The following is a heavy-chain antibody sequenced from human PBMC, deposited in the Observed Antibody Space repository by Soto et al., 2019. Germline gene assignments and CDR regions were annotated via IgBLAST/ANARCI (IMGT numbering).Heavy chain of an antibody. CDR3: ARDLTSGTGVVVVPAAINDY. J-gene: IGHJ4*02. Sequence: EVQLVESGGGLVKPGGSVRLSCAASGFTFSSYSMNWVRQAPGKGLEWVSSISSSSSYIYYADSVKGRFTISRDNAKNSLYLQMNSLRAEDTAVYYCARDLTSGTGVVVVPAAINDYWGQGTLVTVSS. CDR2: ISSSSSYI. D-gene: IGHD2-2*01. CDR1: GFTFSSYS. V-gene: IGHV3-21*01.